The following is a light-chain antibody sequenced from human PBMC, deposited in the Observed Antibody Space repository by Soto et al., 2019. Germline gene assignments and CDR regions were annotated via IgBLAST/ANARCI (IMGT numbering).Light chain of an antibody. Sequence: DIVLPQSPATLPLSPGERATLSCRASLSVSTYLAWYQQKPGQAPRLLIYDASNRATGIPARFSGSGSGTDFTLTISSLEPEDFAVYYCQQRSNWPPLTFGGGTKVDIK. CDR1: LSVSTY. J-gene: IGKJ4*01. CDR2: DAS. CDR3: QQRSNWPPLT. V-gene: IGKV3-11*01.